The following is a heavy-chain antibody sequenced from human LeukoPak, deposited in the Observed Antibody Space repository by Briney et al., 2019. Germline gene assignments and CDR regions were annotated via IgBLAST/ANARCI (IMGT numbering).Heavy chain of an antibody. CDR2: IYYSGST. D-gene: IGHD6-13*01. Sequence: SETLSLTCTVSGGSISSYYWSWIRQPPGKGLEWIGYIYYSGSTNYNPSLRSRVTISVDTSKNQFSLKLSSVTAADTAVYYCASSLIHIPYSSSWYGVGYWGQGTLVTVSS. V-gene: IGHV4-59*08. CDR3: ASSLIHIPYSSSWYGVGY. J-gene: IGHJ4*02. CDR1: GGSISSYY.